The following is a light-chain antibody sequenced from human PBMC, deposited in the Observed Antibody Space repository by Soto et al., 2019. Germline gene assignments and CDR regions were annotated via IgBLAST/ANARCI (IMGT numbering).Light chain of an antibody. CDR1: SSDVGGYNS. V-gene: IGLV2-14*01. CDR3: SSTVV. J-gene: IGLJ2*01. Sequence: QSALTQPASVSGSPGQSITISCTGTSSDVGGYNSVSWYQQYPGKAPKLVIYDVSNRPSGVSNRFSGSKSGNTASLTISGLQAEDEADYYCSSTVVFGGGTKLTVL. CDR2: DVS.